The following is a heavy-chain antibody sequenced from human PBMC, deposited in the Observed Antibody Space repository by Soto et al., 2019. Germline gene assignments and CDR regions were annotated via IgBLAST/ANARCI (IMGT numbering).Heavy chain of an antibody. Sequence: PSETLSLTCTVSGGSISSGDYYWSWIRQPPGKGLEWIGYIYYSGSTHYNPSLKSRVTISVDTSKNQFSLKLSSVTAADTAVYYCARAGGRVYYYGMDVWGQGTTVTVSS. CDR1: GGSISSGDYY. V-gene: IGHV4-30-4*01. CDR3: ARAGGRVYYYGMDV. CDR2: IYYSGST. D-gene: IGHD2-15*01. J-gene: IGHJ6*02.